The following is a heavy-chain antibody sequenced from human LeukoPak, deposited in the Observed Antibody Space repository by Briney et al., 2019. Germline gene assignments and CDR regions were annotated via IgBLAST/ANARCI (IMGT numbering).Heavy chain of an antibody. D-gene: IGHD3-10*01. CDR1: GYTFNAYY. Sequence: ASVTVSCKASGYTFNAYYLHWVRQAPGQGLEWMGWINPNSGDANLAQRFQGRVTLTRDTSITTAYMELSSLRSDDTAVYYSASYASGSYGHTFYYYYSMDVWGQGTTVTVPS. CDR2: INPNSGDA. CDR3: ASYASGSYGHTFYYYYSMDV. V-gene: IGHV1-2*02. J-gene: IGHJ6*02.